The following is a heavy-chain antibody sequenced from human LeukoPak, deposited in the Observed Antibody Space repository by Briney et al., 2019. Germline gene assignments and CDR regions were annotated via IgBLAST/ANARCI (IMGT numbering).Heavy chain of an antibody. CDR1: GYTFTNYH. J-gene: IGHJ4*02. D-gene: IGHD5/OR15-5a*01. CDR3: LGSGMWFSVNS. V-gene: IGHV1-46*01. Sequence: ASVKVSCKASGYTFTNYHMHWVRQAPGQGLEWVGIINPSGGSTTYAQKFQGRVTMTRDTSTSTVYMDLNSLRSEDTAVYYCLGSGMWFSVNSWGQGTLVTVSS. CDR2: INPSGGST.